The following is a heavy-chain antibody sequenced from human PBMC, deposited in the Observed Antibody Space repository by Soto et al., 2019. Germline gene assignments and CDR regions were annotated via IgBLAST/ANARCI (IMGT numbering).Heavy chain of an antibody. J-gene: IGHJ3*02. V-gene: IGHV4-38-2*02. CDR3: ASFDYDSSGPIDAFDI. CDR2: IYHSGII. D-gene: IGHD3-22*01. CDR1: GYSISSGYY. Sequence: SETLSLTCTVSGYSISSGYYWGWIRQPPGKGLEWVGSIYHSGIIYYNPSLKSRVTISVDTSKNQFSLKLSSVTAADTAVYYCASFDYDSSGPIDAFDIWGQGTMVTVSS.